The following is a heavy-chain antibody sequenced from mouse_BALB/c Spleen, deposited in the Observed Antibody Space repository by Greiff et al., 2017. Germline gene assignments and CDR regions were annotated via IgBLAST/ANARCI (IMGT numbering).Heavy chain of an antibody. V-gene: IGHV1-69*02. CDR3: ARARSYYFDY. D-gene: IGHD1-1*01. CDR2: IDPSDSYT. Sequence: VKLQESGPELVKPGASVKLSCKASGYTFTSYWMHWVKQRPGQGLEWIGEIDPSDSYTNYNQKFKGKATLTVDKSSSTAYMQLSSLTSEDSAVYYGARARSYYFDYWGQGTTLTVSS. CDR1: GYTFTSYW. J-gene: IGHJ2*01.